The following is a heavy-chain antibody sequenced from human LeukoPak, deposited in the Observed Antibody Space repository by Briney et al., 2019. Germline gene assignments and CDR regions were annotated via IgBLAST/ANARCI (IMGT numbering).Heavy chain of an antibody. D-gene: IGHD6-19*01. CDR2: INPNSGGT. CDR3: ARAGYSSGWYVDY. Sequence: ASVKVSCKASGYTFTGYYMHWVRQAPGQGLEWMGWINPNSGGTNYAQKFQGWVTMTRDTSISTAYMELSRLRSDDTAVYYCARAGYSSGWYVDYWGQGTLVTVSS. CDR1: GYTFTGYY. J-gene: IGHJ4*02. V-gene: IGHV1-2*04.